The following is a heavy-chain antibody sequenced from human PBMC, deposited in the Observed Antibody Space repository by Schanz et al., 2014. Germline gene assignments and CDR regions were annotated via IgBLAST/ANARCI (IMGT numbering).Heavy chain of an antibody. Sequence: QVQLVQSGTQVKKPGTSVKVSCKASGYTFNNYTYVMIWVRQAPGQRLEWMGWINAGTGNTEYSQKFQGRVTITRDTLASTAYMEVSSLRSEDTAVYYCARSGSSNWYFFDYWGQGTLVTVSS. CDR3: ARSGSSNWYFFDY. CDR1: GYTFNNYT. D-gene: IGHD6-13*01. V-gene: IGHV1-3*01. J-gene: IGHJ4*02. CDR2: INAGTGNT.